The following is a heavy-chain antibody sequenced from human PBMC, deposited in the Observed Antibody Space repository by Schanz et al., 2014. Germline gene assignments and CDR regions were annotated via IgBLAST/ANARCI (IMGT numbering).Heavy chain of an antibody. Sequence: QVQLVESGGGVVQPGRSLRLSCAAYGFTFSSYAMHWVRQAPGKGLEWVAVISYDGSNKYYADSVKGRFTISRDNSKNTLYLQMNTLRAEDTAVYYCARDRGYCSGGSCLAFDSWGQGTLXTVSS. CDR2: ISYDGSNK. D-gene: IGHD2-15*01. CDR3: ARDRGYCSGGSCLAFDS. V-gene: IGHV3-30-3*01. CDR1: GFTFSSYA. J-gene: IGHJ4*02.